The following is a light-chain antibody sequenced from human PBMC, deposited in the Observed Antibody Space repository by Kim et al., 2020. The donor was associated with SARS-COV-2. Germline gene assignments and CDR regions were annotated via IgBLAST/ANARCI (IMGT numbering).Light chain of an antibody. CDR1: QGISSY. CDR3: QQLNSYPLT. CDR2: AAS. J-gene: IGKJ4*01. Sequence: IQLTQSPSSLSASVGDRVTITCRASQGISSYLAWYQQKPGKAPKLLIFAASILQSGVPSRFSGSGSGTDFTLTINSLQPEDFATYYCQQLNSYPLTFGGGTKVDIK. V-gene: IGKV1-9*01.